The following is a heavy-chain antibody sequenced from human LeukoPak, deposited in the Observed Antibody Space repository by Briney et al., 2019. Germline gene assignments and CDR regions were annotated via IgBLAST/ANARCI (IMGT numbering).Heavy chain of an antibody. CDR2: IYYSGST. Sequence: SETLSLTCTVSGGSISGSSYYWGWIRQPPGKGLEWIGSIYYSGSTYYNPSLKSRVTISVDTSKNQFSLKLSSVTAADTAVYYCARHDPGIAAAGTDYWGQGTLVTVSS. J-gene: IGHJ4*02. D-gene: IGHD6-13*01. V-gene: IGHV4-39*01. CDR1: GGSISGSSYY. CDR3: ARHDPGIAAAGTDY.